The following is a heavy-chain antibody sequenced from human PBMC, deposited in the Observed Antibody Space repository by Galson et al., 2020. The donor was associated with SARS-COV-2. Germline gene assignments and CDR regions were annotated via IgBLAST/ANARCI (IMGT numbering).Heavy chain of an antibody. CDR3: ARDMVVVAATENYYYYGMDV. Sequence: GESLKISCAASGFTFSDYYMSWIRQAPGKGLEWVSYISSSGSTIYYADSVKGRFTISRDNAKNSLYLQMNSLRAEDTAVYYCARDMVVVAATENYYYYGMDVWGQGTTVTVSS. J-gene: IGHJ6*02. V-gene: IGHV3-11*01. CDR2: ISSSGSTI. CDR1: GFTFSDYY. D-gene: IGHD2-15*01.